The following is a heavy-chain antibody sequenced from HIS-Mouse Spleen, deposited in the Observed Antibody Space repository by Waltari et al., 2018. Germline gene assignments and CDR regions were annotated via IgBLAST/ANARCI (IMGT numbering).Heavy chain of an antibody. J-gene: IGHJ4*02. CDR2: INPRGGRT. D-gene: IGHD2-15*01. V-gene: IGHV1-46*01. CDR3: AREWRDSDLFDY. Sequence: QVQLVQSGAEVKKPGASVKVSCKASGYTFTSYYMHWVRQAPGQGLEWMGIINPRGGRTSYEQKFQGRVTMTRDTSTSTVYMELSSLRSEDTAVYYCAREWRDSDLFDYWGQGTLVTVSS. CDR1: GYTFTSYY.